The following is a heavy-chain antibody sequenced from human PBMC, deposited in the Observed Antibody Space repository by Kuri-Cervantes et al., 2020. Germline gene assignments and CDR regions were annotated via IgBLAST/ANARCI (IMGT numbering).Heavy chain of an antibody. CDR1: GFTCSSYA. V-gene: IGHV3-23*01. J-gene: IGHJ4*02. CDR2: ISGSGGST. CDR3: ARVLYSSGWYGNDY. D-gene: IGHD6-19*01. Sequence: GGSLRLSCAASGFTCSSYAMSWVRQAPGKGLEWVSAISGSGGSTYYADSVKGRFTISRDNSKNTLYLQMNSLRAEDTAVYYCARVLYSSGWYGNDYWGQGTLVTVSS.